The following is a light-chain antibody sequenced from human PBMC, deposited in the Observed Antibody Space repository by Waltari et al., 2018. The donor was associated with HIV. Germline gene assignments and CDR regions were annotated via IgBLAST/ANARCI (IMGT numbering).Light chain of an antibody. CDR1: SSNIGSNT. J-gene: IGLJ3*02. CDR2: SNN. V-gene: IGLV1-44*01. Sequence: QSVLTQPPSASGTPGQRVTISCSGSSSNIGSNTVHTYQQPPGTAPKLLIYSNNQRPSGVPDRFSGSKSGTSASLAISGLQSEDEADYYCAAWDDSLNGPWVFGGGTKLTVL. CDR3: AAWDDSLNGPWV.